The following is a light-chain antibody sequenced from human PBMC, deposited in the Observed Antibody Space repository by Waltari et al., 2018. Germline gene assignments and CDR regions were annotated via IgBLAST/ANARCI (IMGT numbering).Light chain of an antibody. CDR3: AAWDDSLSGPV. CDR2: RNS. J-gene: IGLJ3*02. CDR1: SSNIGSNY. Sequence: QSVLTQPPSASGTPGQRVTISCSGSSSNIGSNYVYWYQQLPGTAPKLLIYRNSQRPSGVPDRVSGSTSGTSASLAISGVRSEDEADYYCAAWDDSLSGPVFGGGTKLTVL. V-gene: IGLV1-47*01.